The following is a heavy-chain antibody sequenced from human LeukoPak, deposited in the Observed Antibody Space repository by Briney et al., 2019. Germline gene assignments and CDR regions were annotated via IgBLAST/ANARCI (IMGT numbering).Heavy chain of an antibody. J-gene: IGHJ6*02. CDR2: IYYSGST. CDR1: GGSISSGGYY. CDR3: ARERRGKAAADPKAYYYYYYGMDV. Sequence: PSETLSLTCTVSGGSISSGGYYWSWIRQHPGKGLEWIGYIYYSGSTYYNPSLKSRVTISVDTSKNQFSLKLSSVTAADTAVYYCARERRGKAAADPKAYYYYYYGMDVWGPGTTVTVSS. D-gene: IGHD6-13*01. V-gene: IGHV4-31*03.